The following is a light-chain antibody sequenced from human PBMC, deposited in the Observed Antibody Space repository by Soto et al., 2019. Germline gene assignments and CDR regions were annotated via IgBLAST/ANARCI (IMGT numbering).Light chain of an antibody. J-gene: IGKJ1*01. CDR2: DAS. CDR3: QQRSNWRVT. V-gene: IGKV3-11*01. Sequence: EIVLTQSPATLSLSPGERTTLSCRASQSVSSSLAWYQQKPGQAPRLLIYDASNRATGIPARFSGSGSGTDFTLTISIIEPEDFAVYYCQQRSNWRVTFGQGTKVEIK. CDR1: QSVSSS.